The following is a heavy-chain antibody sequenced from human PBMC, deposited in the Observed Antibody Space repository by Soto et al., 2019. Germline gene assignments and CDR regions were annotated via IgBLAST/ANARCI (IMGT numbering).Heavy chain of an antibody. V-gene: IGHV1-2*04. CDR2: INPNSGGT. D-gene: IGHD6-13*01. J-gene: IGHJ4*02. CDR1: GYTFTGDY. Sequence: ASVRGSCKASGYTFTGDYMHWVRQAPGQGLEWMGWINPNSGGTNYAQKFQGWVTMTRDTSISTAYMELSRLRSDDTAVYYCARTISSSLSFDYWGQGTLVTVSS. CDR3: ARTISSSLSFDY.